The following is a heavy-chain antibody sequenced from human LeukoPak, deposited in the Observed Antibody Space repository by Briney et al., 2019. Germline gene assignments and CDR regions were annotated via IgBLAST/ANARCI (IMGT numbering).Heavy chain of an antibody. CDR2: IYYRGST. CDR3: ARRSLWYYYGSGSSTPFDY. Sequence: KASETLSLTCTVSGGSISSISYYWGWIRQPPGKGLEWIGSIYYRGSTYYNPSLKSRVTISVDTSKSQFSLKLSSVTAADTAVYYCARRSLWYYYGSGSSTPFDYWGQGTLVTVSS. CDR1: GGSISSISYY. J-gene: IGHJ4*02. D-gene: IGHD3-10*01. V-gene: IGHV4-39*07.